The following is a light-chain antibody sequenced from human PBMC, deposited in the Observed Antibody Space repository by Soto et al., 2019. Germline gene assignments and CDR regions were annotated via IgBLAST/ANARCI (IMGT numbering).Light chain of an antibody. CDR2: DAS. CDR1: QSISSW. V-gene: IGKV1-5*01. CDR3: QQYNSYFRT. J-gene: IGKJ1*01. Sequence: DIQMTQSPSTLSASVGDRVTITCRASQSISSWLAWYQQKPGKAPKLLIYDASSLESGVPSRFSGSGSGTEFTLTISSLQPDDIATYYSQQYNSYFRTFGQGTKV.